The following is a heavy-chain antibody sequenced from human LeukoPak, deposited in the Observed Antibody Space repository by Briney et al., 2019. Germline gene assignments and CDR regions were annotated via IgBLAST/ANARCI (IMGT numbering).Heavy chain of an antibody. Sequence: SETLSLTCTVSGYSISSGYYWGWIRQPPGKGLEWIGSIYHSGSTYYNPSLKSRVTISVDTSKNQFSLKLSSVTAADTAVYYCARGSNWNYKGWYYYYYMDVWGKGTTVTVSS. CDR2: IYHSGST. V-gene: IGHV4-38-2*02. CDR1: GYSISSGYY. D-gene: IGHD1-7*01. J-gene: IGHJ6*03. CDR3: ARGSNWNYKGWYYYYYMDV.